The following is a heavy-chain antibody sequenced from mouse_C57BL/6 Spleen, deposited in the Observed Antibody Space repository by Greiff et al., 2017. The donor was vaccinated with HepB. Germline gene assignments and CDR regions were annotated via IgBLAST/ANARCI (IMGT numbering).Heavy chain of an antibody. Sequence: VQLQQSGPELVKPGASVKISCKASGYAFSSSWMNWVKQRPGKGLEWIGRIYPGDGDTNYNGKFKGKATLTADKSSSTAYMQLSSLTSEDSAVYFCARYAMDYWGQGTSVTVSS. J-gene: IGHJ4*01. CDR1: GYAFSSSW. CDR3: ARYAMDY. CDR2: IYPGDGDT. V-gene: IGHV1-82*01.